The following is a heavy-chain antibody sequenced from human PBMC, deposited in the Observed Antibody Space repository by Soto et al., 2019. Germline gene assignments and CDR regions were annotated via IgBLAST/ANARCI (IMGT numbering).Heavy chain of an antibody. CDR3: ARDGPTYYFGSGSYTHYYGMDV. CDR1: GFTVSNNY. CDR2: IYSGGST. D-gene: IGHD3-10*01. V-gene: IGHV3-66*01. J-gene: IGHJ6*02. Sequence: EVQLVESGGGLVQPGGSLRLSCAASGFTVSNNYMTWVRQAPGKGLEWVSVIYSGGSTFYADSVKGRFTISRDNSKNTLYLQKNSLRAEDTAVYYCARDGPTYYFGSGSYTHYYGMDVWGQGTTVTGSS.